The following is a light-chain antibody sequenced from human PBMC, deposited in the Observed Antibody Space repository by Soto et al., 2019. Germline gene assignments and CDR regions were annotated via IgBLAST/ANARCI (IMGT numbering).Light chain of an antibody. CDR3: QQRSNWPPRFT. Sequence: EIVWTSYPATSSLSPRERATRAPSASQSVSYYLAWYQQKPGQAPRLLIYDASNRATGIPARFSGSGSGTDFTLTISSLEPEYFAVYYCQQRSNWPPRFTYGAGTKMDI. V-gene: IGKV3-11*01. J-gene: IGKJ3*01. CDR2: DAS. CDR1: QSVSYY.